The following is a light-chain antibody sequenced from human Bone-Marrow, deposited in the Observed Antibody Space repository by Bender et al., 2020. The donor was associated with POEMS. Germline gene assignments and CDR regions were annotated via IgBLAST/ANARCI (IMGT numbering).Light chain of an antibody. J-gene: IGLJ3*02. V-gene: IGLV2-11*01. CDR2: EVT. CDR3: CSYAGSRTFVL. Sequence: QSALTQPRSVSGSPGQSVTISCTGTSNDVGTSKYVSWYQHHPGKAPKLMIYEVTKRPSGVPDRFSGSKSGTTASLTISGLQADDEGDYYCCSYAGSRTFVLFGGGTKLTVL. CDR1: SNDVGTSKY.